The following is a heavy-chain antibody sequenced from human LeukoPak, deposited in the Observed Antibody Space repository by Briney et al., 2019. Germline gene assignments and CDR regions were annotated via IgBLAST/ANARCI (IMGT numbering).Heavy chain of an antibody. D-gene: IGHD6-19*01. CDR3: ARTSSPAVAGTRDAFDI. Sequence: ASVKVSCKASGYTFTSYYMHWVRQAPGQGLEWMGIINPSGGSTSYAQKFQGRVTMTSDTSTSTVYMELSSLRSEDTAVYYCARTSSPAVAGTRDAFDIWGQGTMVTVSS. CDR2: INPSGGST. CDR1: GYTFTSYY. J-gene: IGHJ3*02. V-gene: IGHV1-46*01.